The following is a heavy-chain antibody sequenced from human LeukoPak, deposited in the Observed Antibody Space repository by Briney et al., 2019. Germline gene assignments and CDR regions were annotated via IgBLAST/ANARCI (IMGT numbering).Heavy chain of an antibody. CDR1: GYTFTGYY. J-gene: IGHJ6*02. CDR3: ARGPPYYDVLTGSLYGMDV. CDR2: INPNSGGT. D-gene: IGHD3-9*01. Sequence: ASVKVSCKASGYTFTGYYMHWVRQAPGQGLEWMGWINPNSGGTNYAQKFQGRVTMTRDTSISTAYMGLSRLRSDDTALYYCARGPPYYDVLTGSLYGMDVWGQGTTVTVSS. V-gene: IGHV1-2*02.